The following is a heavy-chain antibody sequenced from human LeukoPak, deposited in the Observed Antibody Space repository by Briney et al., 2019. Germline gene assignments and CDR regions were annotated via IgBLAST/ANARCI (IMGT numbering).Heavy chain of an antibody. CDR3: ARDLMEGGRCTIGHCSSTSCAVDY. D-gene: IGHD2-2*01. Sequence: GASVKVSCKASGYTFTSYGISWVRQAPGQGLEWMGWISAYNRNTNYAQKLQGRVTMTTDTSTSTAYMELRSLRSDDTAVYYCARDLMEGGRCTIGHCSSTSCAVDYWGQGTLVTVSS. CDR1: GYTFTSYG. J-gene: IGHJ4*02. V-gene: IGHV1-18*01. CDR2: ISAYNRNT.